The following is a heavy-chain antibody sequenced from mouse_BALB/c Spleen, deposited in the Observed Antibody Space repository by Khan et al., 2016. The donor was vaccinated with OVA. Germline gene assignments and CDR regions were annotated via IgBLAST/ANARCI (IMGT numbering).Heavy chain of an antibody. CDR1: GYSFTGYF. Sequence: VQLQQSGPELVKPGASVKISCKASGYSFTGYFMHWVMQSHGKSLEWIGRINPHFGETFYNQKFKDKATLTVDESSSTAHMELRSLASEDSAVYFCARIYGSDFDYWGQGTTLTVS. V-gene: IGHV1-20*02. D-gene: IGHD1-1*01. J-gene: IGHJ2*01. CDR3: ARIYGSDFDY. CDR2: INPHFGET.